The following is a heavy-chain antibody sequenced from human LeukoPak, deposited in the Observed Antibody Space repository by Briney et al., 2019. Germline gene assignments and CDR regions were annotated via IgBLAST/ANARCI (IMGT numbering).Heavy chain of an antibody. V-gene: IGHV3-48*03. Sequence: PGGSLTLSCAASGVTFSSYDMNWVRQPPGKGLEWISYICSSGSTIYYADSVKGRFTISRDNAKNSLYLQMNSLRAEDTAVYYCAREDFKYYYDSSGYYGFDYWGQGTLVTVSS. CDR2: ICSSGSTI. CDR3: AREDFKYYYDSSGYYGFDY. J-gene: IGHJ4*02. D-gene: IGHD3-22*01. CDR1: GVTFSSYD.